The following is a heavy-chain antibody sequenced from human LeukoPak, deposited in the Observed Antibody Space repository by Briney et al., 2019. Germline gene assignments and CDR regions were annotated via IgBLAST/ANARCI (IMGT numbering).Heavy chain of an antibody. CDR1: GGTFSSYA. Sequence: SVKVSCKASGGTFSSYAISWVRQAPGQGLEWKGGIIPIFGTANYAQKFQGRVTITTDESTSTAYMELSSLRSEDTAVYYCARVGGAARSYFDYWGQGTLVTVSS. V-gene: IGHV1-69*05. CDR2: IIPIFGTA. D-gene: IGHD6-6*01. CDR3: ARVGGAARSYFDY. J-gene: IGHJ4*02.